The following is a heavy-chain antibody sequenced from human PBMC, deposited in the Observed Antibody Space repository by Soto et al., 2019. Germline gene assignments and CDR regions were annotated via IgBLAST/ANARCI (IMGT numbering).Heavy chain of an antibody. CDR3: ARVLYYGSGRYSPYGMDV. J-gene: IGHJ6*02. CDR1: GVSFNNNG. D-gene: IGHD3-10*01. Sequence: QVQLVQSGAEVKKPGSSVKVSCKTSGVSFNNNGIGWVRQAPGHRLEWMGGVSPPFRTSNYARKFQGRISITADASTGTVNMELSSLTSEDTAQYYCARVLYYGSGRYSPYGMDVWGQGPTVTASS. V-gene: IGHV1-69*01. CDR2: VSPPFRTS.